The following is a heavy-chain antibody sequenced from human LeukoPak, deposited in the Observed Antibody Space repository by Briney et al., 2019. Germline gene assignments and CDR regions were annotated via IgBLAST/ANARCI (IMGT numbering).Heavy chain of an antibody. CDR2: IYSGGST. D-gene: IGHD3-10*01. J-gene: IGHJ4*02. V-gene: IGHV3-66*01. Sequence: GGSLRLSCAASGFTVSSNYMSWVRQAPGKGLEWASVIYSGGSTYYADSVKGRFTISRDNSKNTLYLQMNSLRAEDTAVYYCASLYGSGKGADYWGQGTLVTVSS. CDR1: GFTVSSNY. CDR3: ASLYGSGKGADY.